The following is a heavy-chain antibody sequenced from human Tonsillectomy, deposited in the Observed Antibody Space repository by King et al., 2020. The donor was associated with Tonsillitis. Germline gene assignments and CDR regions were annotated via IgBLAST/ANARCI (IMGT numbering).Heavy chain of an antibody. V-gene: IGHV3-49*05. J-gene: IGHJ6*02. D-gene: IGHD6-19*01. Sequence: VQPVESGGGLVKPGRSLRLSCTGSGFTFGDYAMSWFRQAPGKGLQWVGFTRSKVYGGTTEYAASVKGRFTISRDDSTSIAYLQMTSLKTEDTAVYYCTRGRAAVANYYYNGMDVWGQGTTVTVSS. CDR2: TRSKVYGGTT. CDR3: TRGRAAVANYYYNGMDV. CDR1: GFTFGDYA.